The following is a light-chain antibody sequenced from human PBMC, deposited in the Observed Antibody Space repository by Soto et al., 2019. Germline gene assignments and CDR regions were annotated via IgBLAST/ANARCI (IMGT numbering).Light chain of an antibody. CDR3: HQYNNRHPYT. J-gene: IGKJ2*01. Sequence: EIVMTQSPATLSVSPGERATLSCRASQSVSTNVAWYQQRPGQAPRLLIYGASRRASGVPGRFSGSGSGTDFTLTISSLQSEDSAVYYCHQYNNRHPYTFGQGTQVVIK. CDR1: QSVSTN. CDR2: GAS. V-gene: IGKV3-15*01.